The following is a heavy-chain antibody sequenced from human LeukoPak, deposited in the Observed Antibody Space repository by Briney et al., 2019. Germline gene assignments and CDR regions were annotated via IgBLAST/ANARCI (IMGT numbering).Heavy chain of an antibody. V-gene: IGHV3-74*01. J-gene: IGHJ4*02. CDR2: ITSDGSDT. CDR3: ATGGEQYYDY. CDR1: GLTFRNYW. Sequence: PGGSLRLSCAASGLTFRNYWTHWVRQAPGKGLMWLSRITSDGSDTIYADSGKGRFTISRDNAKNTVYLQMNSLSAEDTAVYYCATGGEQYYDYWGQGTLVTVSS. D-gene: IGHD1/OR15-1a*01.